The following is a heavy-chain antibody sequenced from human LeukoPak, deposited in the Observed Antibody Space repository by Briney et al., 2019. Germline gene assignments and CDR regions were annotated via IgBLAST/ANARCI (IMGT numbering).Heavy chain of an antibody. CDR1: GGSFSGYQ. CDR2: INHSGST. Sequence: PSETLSLTCAVYGGSFSGYQWSWIRQPPGKGLEWIGEINHSGSTNYNPSLKSRVTISADTSKNQFSLKLSSVTAADTAVYYCARYKREVVVPAAGLQALLDYWGQGTLVTVSS. CDR3: ARYKREVVVPAAGLQALLDY. D-gene: IGHD2-2*01. V-gene: IGHV4-34*10. J-gene: IGHJ4*02.